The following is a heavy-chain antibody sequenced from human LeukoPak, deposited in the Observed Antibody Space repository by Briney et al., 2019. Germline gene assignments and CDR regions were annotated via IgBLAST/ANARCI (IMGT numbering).Heavy chain of an antibody. CDR3: ARSSLVFRDAFDI. J-gene: IGHJ3*02. CDR1: GYSFTSYG. Sequence: SVKVSCKASGYSFTSYGVSWVRQAPGQGLEWMGGIIPIFGTANYAQKFQGRVTITADESASTAYMELSSLRSEDTAVYYCARSSLVFRDAFDIWGQGTMVTVSS. V-gene: IGHV1-69*13. CDR2: IIPIFGTA.